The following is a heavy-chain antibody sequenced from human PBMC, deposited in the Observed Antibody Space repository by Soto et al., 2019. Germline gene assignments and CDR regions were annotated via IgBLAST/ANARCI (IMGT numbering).Heavy chain of an antibody. CDR2: ISYDGSNK. CDR1: GFTFSSYG. D-gene: IGHD2-15*01. CDR3: AKGSLVVVAAYDY. V-gene: IGHV3-30*18. J-gene: IGHJ4*02. Sequence: PGGSLRLSCAASGFTFSSYGMHWVRQAPGKGLEWVAVISYDGSNKYYADSVKGRFTISRDNSKNTLYLQMNSLRAEDTAVYYCAKGSLVVVAAYDYWGQGTLVTVSS.